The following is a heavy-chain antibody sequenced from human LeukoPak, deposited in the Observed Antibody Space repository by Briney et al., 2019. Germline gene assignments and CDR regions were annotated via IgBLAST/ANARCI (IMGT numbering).Heavy chain of an antibody. V-gene: IGHV3-23*01. CDR2: ISDSGGDT. CDR1: GITFSTYA. J-gene: IGHJ4*02. CDR3: ARLSGSTGTTSRVLHY. Sequence: SGGSLRLSCAASGITFSTYAMAWLRQTSGKGLEWVSDISDSGGDTDYADSVKGRFTISRDNSRNTVFLQMNNLRVEDTAVYYCARLSGSTGTTSRVLHYWGQGTLVTVSA. D-gene: IGHD1-1*01.